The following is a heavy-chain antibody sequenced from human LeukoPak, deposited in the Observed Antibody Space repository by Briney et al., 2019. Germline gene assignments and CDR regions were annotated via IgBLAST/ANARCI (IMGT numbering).Heavy chain of an antibody. Sequence: SVKVSCEASGGTFSSYAVSWVRQAPGQGLEWMGGIIPIFGTANYAQKFQGRVTITADESTSTAYMELSSLRSEDTAVYYCARALWYSGYEVANYYYYYMDVWGKGTTVTISS. CDR1: GGTFSSYA. CDR2: IIPIFGTA. J-gene: IGHJ6*03. V-gene: IGHV1-69*01. D-gene: IGHD5-12*01. CDR3: ARALWYSGYEVANYYYYYMDV.